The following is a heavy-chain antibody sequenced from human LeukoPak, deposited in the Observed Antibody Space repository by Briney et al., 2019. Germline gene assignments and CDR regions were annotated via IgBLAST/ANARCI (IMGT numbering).Heavy chain of an antibody. J-gene: IGHJ4*02. CDR3: ARSTNDFWSGYFDY. D-gene: IGHD3-3*01. V-gene: IGHV4-34*01. CDR1: GGSFSGYY. CDR2: INHSGST. Sequence: SETLSLTCAVHGGSFSGYYWSWIRQPPGKGLEWIGEINHSGSTNYNPSLKSRVTISVDTSKNQFSLKLSSVTAADTAVYYCARSTNDFWSGYFDYWGQGTLVAVSS.